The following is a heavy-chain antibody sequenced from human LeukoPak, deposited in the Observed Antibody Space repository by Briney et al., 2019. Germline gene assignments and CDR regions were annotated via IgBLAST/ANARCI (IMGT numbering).Heavy chain of an antibody. CDR1: GFTFTNAW. CDR3: TTEYYYDSSGSLFYFDY. CDR2: IKSASDGGTT. Sequence: GGSLRLSCTASGFTFTNAWMTWVRQAPGKGLVWVGRIKSASDGGTTDYAAPVKGRFTISRDDSKNTLYLQMDSLNSEDSAVYYCTTEYYYDSSGSLFYFDYRGQGSLVTVSS. D-gene: IGHD3-22*01. J-gene: IGHJ4*02. V-gene: IGHV3-15*01.